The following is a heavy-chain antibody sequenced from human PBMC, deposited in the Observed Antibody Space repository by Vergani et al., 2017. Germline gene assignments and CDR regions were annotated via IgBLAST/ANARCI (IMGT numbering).Heavy chain of an antibody. CDR2: VSTNNRRQ. Sequence: EVQLVESGGGLVQPGGSLRLSCAASGFNFSSYSLNWVRQAPGKGLDWISYVSTNNRRQSYADSVKGRFTVSRDSAKNSLYLQMNSLRAEDTAIYYCTRGYSSSSGRCLDVLGQGKKVTVS. D-gene: IGHD6-6*01. CDR1: GFNFSSYS. J-gene: IGHJ3*01. CDR3: TRGYSSSSGRCLDV. V-gene: IGHV3-48*01.